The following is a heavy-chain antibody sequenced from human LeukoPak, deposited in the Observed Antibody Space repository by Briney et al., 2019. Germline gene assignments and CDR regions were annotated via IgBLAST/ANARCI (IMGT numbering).Heavy chain of an antibody. CDR3: ASSGSSGWYGNDYFDY. D-gene: IGHD6-19*01. V-gene: IGHV3-23*01. J-gene: IGHJ4*02. CDR1: GFTFSSYA. Sequence: GGSLRLSCAASGFTFSSYAMSWVRQAPGKGLEWVTGISGSGDTTYYADSVKGRFTISRDNSKNTLYLQMNSLRAEDTAVYYCASSGSSGWYGNDYFDYWGQGTLVTVSS. CDR2: ISGSGDTT.